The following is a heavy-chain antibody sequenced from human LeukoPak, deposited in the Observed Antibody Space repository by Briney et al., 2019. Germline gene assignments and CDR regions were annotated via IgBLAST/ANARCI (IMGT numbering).Heavy chain of an antibody. CDR1: GGTFSSYA. J-gene: IGHJ5*02. D-gene: IGHD2-2*01. Sequence: ASVKVSCKASGGTFSSYAISWVRQAPGQGLEWMGGIIPIFGTANYAQKFQGRVTITADKSTRTAYMELSSLRSEDTAVYYCARGRGGGRYCSSTSCYAGNWFDPWGQGTLVTVSS. CDR2: IIPIFGTA. V-gene: IGHV1-69*06. CDR3: ARGRGGGRYCSSTSCYAGNWFDP.